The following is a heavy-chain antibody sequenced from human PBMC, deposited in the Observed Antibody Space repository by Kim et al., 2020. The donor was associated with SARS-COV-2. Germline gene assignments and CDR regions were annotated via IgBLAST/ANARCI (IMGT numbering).Heavy chain of an antibody. D-gene: IGHD3-22*01. J-gene: IGHJ6*02. CDR2: INHSGST. Sequence: SETLSLTCAVYGGSFSGYYWSWIRQPPGKGLEWIGEINHSGSTNYNPSLKSRVTISVDTSKNQSSLKLSSVTAAATAVYYCAGGRGGGGSSGYYLYGMDVWGQGTTVTVSS. CDR1: GGSFSGYY. V-gene: IGHV4-34*01. CDR3: AGGRGGGGSSGYYLYGMDV.